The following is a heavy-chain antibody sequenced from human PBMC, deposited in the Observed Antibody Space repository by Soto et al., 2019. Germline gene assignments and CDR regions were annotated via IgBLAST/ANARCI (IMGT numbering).Heavy chain of an antibody. V-gene: IGHV1-3*01. J-gene: IGHJ6*02. CDR2: INAGNGNT. D-gene: IGHD3-3*02. CDR3: ARVLAHSYYYGMDV. CDR1: GYTFTSYA. Sequence: ASVKVSCKASGYTFTSYAMHWVRQAPGQRLEWMGWINAGNGNTKYSQKFQGRVTITRDTSASTAYMELSSLRSEDTAVYYCARVLAHSYYYGMDVWGQGTTVTVSS.